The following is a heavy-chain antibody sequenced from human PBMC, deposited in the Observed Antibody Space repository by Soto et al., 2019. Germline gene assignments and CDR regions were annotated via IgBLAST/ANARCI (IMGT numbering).Heavy chain of an antibody. CDR3: ARGRRVGYCLGISCHNWFDP. V-gene: IGHV4-34*01. Sequence: QIQHWGAGLLKPSETLSLTCTVYGDSFNTYYWSWIRQPPGKGLVWIGEMNYSGSSKYNPSLKSRVTILVDTSNKQFSLRLTSVTAADTAVYYCARGRRVGYCLGISCHNWFDPWGQGTLVSVSS. CDR2: MNYSGSS. J-gene: IGHJ5*02. CDR1: GDSFNTYY. D-gene: IGHD2-2*01.